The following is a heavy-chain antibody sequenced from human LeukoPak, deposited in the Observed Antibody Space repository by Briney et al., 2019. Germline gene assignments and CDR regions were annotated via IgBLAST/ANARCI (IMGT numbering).Heavy chain of an antibody. CDR2: INHSGST. Sequence: SETLSLTCAVYGGSFSGYYWSWIRQPPGKGLEWIGEINHSGSTNYNPSLKSRVTISVDTSKNQFSLKLSSVTAADTAVYYCARAKLAAPMVGSWFDPWGQGTLVTVSS. J-gene: IGHJ5*02. CDR3: ARAKLAAPMVGSWFDP. CDR1: GGSFSGYY. D-gene: IGHD6-6*01. V-gene: IGHV4-34*01.